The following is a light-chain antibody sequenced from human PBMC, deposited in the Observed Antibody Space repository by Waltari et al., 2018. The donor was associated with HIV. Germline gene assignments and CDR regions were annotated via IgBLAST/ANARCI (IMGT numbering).Light chain of an antibody. Sequence: QAALTQPRSVSGSPGQSVTISCRGSSTDIADYNYVSCYQQHPAQVPKLVIFDFSKRHSGVPDRFSGSKPVNTASLTISGLQAEDEADYYCCSYAGTYTWVFGGGTSLTVL. V-gene: IGLV2-11*01. CDR1: STDIADYNY. CDR2: DFS. J-gene: IGLJ2*01. CDR3: CSYAGTYTWV.